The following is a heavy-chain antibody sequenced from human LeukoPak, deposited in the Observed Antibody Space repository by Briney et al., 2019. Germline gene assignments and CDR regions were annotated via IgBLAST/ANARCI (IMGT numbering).Heavy chain of an antibody. J-gene: IGHJ3*02. V-gene: IGHV3-30*02. CDR2: IRHDNSDK. Sequence: GGSLRLSCAASGFSFSGYVMHWVRQAPGKGLEWVAFIRHDNSDKFYADSVKGRFTISSDNSKNTLYLQMNSLRPEDTAVYYCAREGVDAFDIWGQGTMVTVSS. CDR1: GFSFSGYV. CDR3: AREGVDAFDI.